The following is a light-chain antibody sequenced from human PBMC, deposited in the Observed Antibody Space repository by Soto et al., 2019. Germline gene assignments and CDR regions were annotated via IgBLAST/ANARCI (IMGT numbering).Light chain of an antibody. Sequence: VLTQSPGTLSLSPGESATLSCRASQTVSITYLTWYQQKSGQSPRLLIYDVSSRATGVPSRFSGTGSETDFTLTISGLQSEDSAIYFCQQYNNWPFSFGPGTRLEIK. CDR3: QQYNNWPFS. CDR2: DVS. CDR1: QTVSITY. V-gene: IGKV3D-7*01. J-gene: IGKJ5*01.